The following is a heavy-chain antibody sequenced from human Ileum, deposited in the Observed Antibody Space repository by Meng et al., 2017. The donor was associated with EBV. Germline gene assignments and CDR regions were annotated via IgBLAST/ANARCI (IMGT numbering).Heavy chain of an antibody. CDR3: ARGGDGSPYFDY. D-gene: IGHD5-24*01. Sequence: QLQLQESGSGLVKPSETLYLTCAVSGGSISSNGYSWSWIRQPPGKGLEWLGYIYYSGTAFYNPSLKSRVTISLDRSKSQFYLKLISVTAADTAVYYCARGGDGSPYFDYWGQGALVTVSS. CDR2: IYYSGTA. J-gene: IGHJ4*02. V-gene: IGHV4-30-2*01. CDR1: GGSISSNGYS.